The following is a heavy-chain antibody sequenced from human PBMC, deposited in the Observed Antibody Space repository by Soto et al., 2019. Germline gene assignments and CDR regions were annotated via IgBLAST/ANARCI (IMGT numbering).Heavy chain of an antibody. CDR2: ISYDGSNK. CDR1: GFTFSSYG. V-gene: IGHV3-30*18. Sequence: QVQLVESGGGVVQPGRSLRLSCAASGFTFSSYGMHWVRQAPGKGLEWVAVISYDGSNKYYADSVKGRFTISRDNSKNPLYLQMNSLRAEDTVVFYCANPAIMLVAATEFDYWGQGTLVTVSS. CDR3: ANPAIMLVAATEFDY. J-gene: IGHJ4*02. D-gene: IGHD5-12*01.